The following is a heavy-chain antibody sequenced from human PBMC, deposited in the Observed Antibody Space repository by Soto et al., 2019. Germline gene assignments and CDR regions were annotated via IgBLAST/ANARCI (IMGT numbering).Heavy chain of an antibody. Sequence: QVQLVESGGGVVQPGRSLRLSCAASGFTFSSYGMHWVRQAPGKGLEWVAVIWYDGSNKYYADSVKGRFTISRDNSKNXLXXQMNSLRAEDTAVYYCARDYYYDSSGYYYDDAFDIWGQGTMVTVSS. CDR2: IWYDGSNK. CDR3: ARDYYYDSSGYYYDDAFDI. V-gene: IGHV3-33*01. CDR1: GFTFSSYG. J-gene: IGHJ3*02. D-gene: IGHD3-22*01.